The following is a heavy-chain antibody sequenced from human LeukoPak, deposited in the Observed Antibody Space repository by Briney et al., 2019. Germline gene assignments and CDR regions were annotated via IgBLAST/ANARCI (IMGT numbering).Heavy chain of an antibody. J-gene: IGHJ2*01. CDR2: IYYSGST. CDR1: GGSISSSSYY. CDR3: ASHIRWLVRYWYLDL. D-gene: IGHD6-19*01. Sequence: SETLSLTCTVSGGSISSSSYYWGWIRQPPGKGLEWIGSIYYSGSTYHNPSLKSRVTISVDTSKNQFSLKLSSVTAADTAVYYCASHIRWLVRYWYLDLWGRGTLVTVSS. V-gene: IGHV4-39*01.